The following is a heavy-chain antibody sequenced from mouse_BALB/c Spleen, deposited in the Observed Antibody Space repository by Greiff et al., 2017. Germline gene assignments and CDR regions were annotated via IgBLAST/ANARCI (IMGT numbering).Heavy chain of an antibody. Sequence: VKLMESGPGLVQPSQSLSISCTVSGFSLTSYGVHWVRQSPGKGLEWLGVIWSGGSTDYNAAFISRLSISKDNSKSQVFFKMNSLQANDTAIYYCARNDRLAMDYWGQGTSVTVSS. CDR3: ARNDRLAMDY. CDR2: IWSGGST. V-gene: IGHV2-2*02. J-gene: IGHJ4*01. CDR1: GFSLTSYG.